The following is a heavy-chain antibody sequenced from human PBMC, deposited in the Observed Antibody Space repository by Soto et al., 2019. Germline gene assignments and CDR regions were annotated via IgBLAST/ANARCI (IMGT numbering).Heavy chain of an antibody. J-gene: IGHJ2*01. Sequence: EVQLVESGGGLVQPGGSLRLSCAASGYTFSDYSMNWVRQAPGKGLEWVSYISSSSSTIYYADSVKGRFTISRDNAKSSLYLQMNSLRAEDTAVYYCARDYCSDGRCSNLYFDLWGRGTLVTVSS. CDR3: ARDYCSDGRCSNLYFDL. D-gene: IGHD2-15*01. CDR1: GYTFSDYS. CDR2: ISSSSSTI. V-gene: IGHV3-48*01.